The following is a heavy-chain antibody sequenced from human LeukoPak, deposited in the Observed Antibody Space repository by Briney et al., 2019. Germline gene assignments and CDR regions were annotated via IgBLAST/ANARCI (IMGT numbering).Heavy chain of an antibody. J-gene: IGHJ4*02. Sequence: SETLSLTCTVSGGXISSFYCSWIRQPPGKGLEWIGDILYSGNTNYNPSLKSRVTISLDTSKNQFSLKLSSVTAADTAVYYCARDGDCSRTSCHYFDYWGQGTLVTVSS. CDR3: ARDGDCSRTSCHYFDY. CDR2: ILYSGNT. CDR1: GGXISSFY. V-gene: IGHV4-59*01. D-gene: IGHD2-2*01.